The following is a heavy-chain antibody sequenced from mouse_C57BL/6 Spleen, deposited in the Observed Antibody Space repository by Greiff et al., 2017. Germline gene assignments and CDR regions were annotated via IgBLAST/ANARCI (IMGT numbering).Heavy chain of an antibody. CDR1: GFSLTSYG. Sequence: QVQLQQSGPGLVQPSQSLSITCTVSGFSLTSYGVHWVRQSPGKGLEWLGVIWRGGSTDYNAAFISRLSITKDNSKSKVFFKMNSLQADDTAIYYCAKTEVHAMDYWGQGTSVTVSS. V-gene: IGHV2-5*01. J-gene: IGHJ4*01. CDR2: IWRGGST. CDR3: AKTEVHAMDY.